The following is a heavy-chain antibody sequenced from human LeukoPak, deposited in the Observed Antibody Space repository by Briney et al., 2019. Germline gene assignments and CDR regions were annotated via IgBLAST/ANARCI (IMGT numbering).Heavy chain of an antibody. CDR3: AKKETVVSPGNYFDH. J-gene: IGHJ4*02. D-gene: IGHD4-23*01. CDR1: GFPFSTYD. V-gene: IGHV3-23*01. CDR2: INDGGYNT. Sequence: GGPLTLPCAVCGFPFSTYDMHWVRQAPGKGLGWVAAINDGGYNTYYADSVRGRFTISRDNAKNTLYLQMNSLRAEDTAVYYCAKKETVVSPGNYFDHWGQGTLVTVCS.